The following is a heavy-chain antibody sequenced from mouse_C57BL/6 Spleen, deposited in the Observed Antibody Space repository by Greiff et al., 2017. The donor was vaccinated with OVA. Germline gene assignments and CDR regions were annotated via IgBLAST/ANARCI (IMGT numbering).Heavy chain of an antibody. D-gene: IGHD1-1*01. V-gene: IGHV1-69*01. CDR1: GYTFTNYW. CDR3: VRKDYASRYDYFDY. CDR2: IDPSDSYT. Sequence: QVQLQQPGAELVMPGASVKLSCKASGYTFTNYWIHWVKQRPGQGLEWIGEIDPSDSYTNYNQKFKDNSTLTVDKSSSTAYMQLSSLTSEDSGVYYCVRKDYASRYDYFDYWGQGTTLTVSS. J-gene: IGHJ2*01.